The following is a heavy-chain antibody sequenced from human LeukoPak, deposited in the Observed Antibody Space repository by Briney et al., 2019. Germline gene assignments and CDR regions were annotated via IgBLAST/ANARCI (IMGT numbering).Heavy chain of an antibody. J-gene: IGHJ4*02. V-gene: IGHV4-38-2*01. D-gene: IGHD2-2*01. CDR2: ISHGGST. Sequence: PSETLSLTCAVSDYSISTGYYWGWIRQPPGKGLEWIGSISHGGSTHYNASLKSRVTISVETSKNQFSLKLTSVTAADTAVYYCARAGFSMYHQWGQGTLVTVSS. CDR3: ARAGFSMYHQ. CDR1: DYSISTGYY.